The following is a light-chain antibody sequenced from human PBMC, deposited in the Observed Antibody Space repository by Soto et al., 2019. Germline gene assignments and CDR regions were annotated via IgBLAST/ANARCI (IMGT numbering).Light chain of an antibody. CDR3: KHYNSYSEA. CDR2: KAS. V-gene: IGKV1-5*03. J-gene: IGKJ1*01. CDR1: QTISSW. Sequence: DIQMTQSPSTLSGSVGDRVTITCRASQTISSWLAWYQQQPGKAPKLLIYKASTLKSEVPSRFSGSGSGTEFTLTISSLQPDDFATYYCKHYNSYSEAFGQGTKVDIK.